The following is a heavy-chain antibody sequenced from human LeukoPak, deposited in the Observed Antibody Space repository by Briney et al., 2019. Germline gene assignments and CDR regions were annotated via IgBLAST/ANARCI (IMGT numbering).Heavy chain of an antibody. D-gene: IGHD2-2*01. CDR2: IIPIFGTA. J-gene: IGHJ6*03. Sequence: ASVKVSCKASGGTFSSYAISWVRQAPGQGLEWMGRIIPIFGTANYAQKFQGRVTITTDESTSTAYMELSSLRSEDTAVYYCARSAAIWSNYYYYMDVWGKGTTVTVSS. CDR1: GGTFSSYA. V-gene: IGHV1-69*05. CDR3: ARSAAIWSNYYYYMDV.